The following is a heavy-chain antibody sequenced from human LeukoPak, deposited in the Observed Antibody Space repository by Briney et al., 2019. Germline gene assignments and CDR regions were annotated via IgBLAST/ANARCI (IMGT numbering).Heavy chain of an antibody. Sequence: SETLSLACTVSGYSISSGYYWSWIRQPPGKGLEWIGYIYYSGSTNYNPSLKSRVTISVDTSKNQFSLKLSSVTAADTAVYYCVRGGYPLLPDYWGQGTLVTVSS. V-gene: IGHV4-61*01. D-gene: IGHD3-22*01. J-gene: IGHJ4*02. CDR3: VRGGYPLLPDY. CDR1: GYSISSGYY. CDR2: IYYSGST.